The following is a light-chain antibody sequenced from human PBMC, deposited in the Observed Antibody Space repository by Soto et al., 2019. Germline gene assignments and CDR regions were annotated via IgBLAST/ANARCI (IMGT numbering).Light chain of an antibody. V-gene: IGKV1-39*01. CDR1: QVISTY. CDR2: AVS. CDR3: QHTHTFTLT. J-gene: IGKJ4*01. Sequence: DIQMTQSPSSLSASVGDTVTISCRTSQVISTYLNWYQQKPAQAPKRLIYAVSTLQGGVPSRFGGGGSGTEFTLTITSLQPEDFAPYYCQHTHTFTLTFGGGTKVEMK.